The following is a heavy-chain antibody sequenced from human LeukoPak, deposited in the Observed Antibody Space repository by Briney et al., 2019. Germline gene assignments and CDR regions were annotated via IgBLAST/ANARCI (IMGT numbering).Heavy chain of an antibody. CDR2: ISGSRGST. CDR1: GFTFSSYA. Sequence: GGSLRLSCAASGFTFSSYAMSWVRQAPGKGLEWVSAISGSRGSTYYADSVKGRFTISRDNSRNTLYLQMNSLRAEDTAVYFCAKRGVVIRVILVGFHKEAYYFDSWGQGALVTVSS. J-gene: IGHJ4*02. CDR3: AKRGVVIRVILVGFHKEAYYFDS. V-gene: IGHV3-23*01. D-gene: IGHD3-22*01.